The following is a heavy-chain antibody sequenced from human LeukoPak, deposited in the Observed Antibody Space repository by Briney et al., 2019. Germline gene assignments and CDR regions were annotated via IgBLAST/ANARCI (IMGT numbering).Heavy chain of an antibody. CDR2: INQDGSAK. V-gene: IGHV3-7*03. J-gene: IGHJ5*02. Sequence: GGSLRLSCAASGFMFTSYWMSWVRQAPGKGLEWVANINQDGSAKYYVDSVKGRFTISRDNAKNSLYLQMNSLRAEDTALYYCAKDGYSSSWYSEGNWFDPWGQGTLVTVSS. CDR3: AKDGYSSSWYSEGNWFDP. CDR1: GFMFTSYW. D-gene: IGHD6-13*01.